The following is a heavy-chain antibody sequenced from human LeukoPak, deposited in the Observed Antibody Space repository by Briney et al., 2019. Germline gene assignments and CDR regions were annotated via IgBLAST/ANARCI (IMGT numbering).Heavy chain of an antibody. D-gene: IGHD1-26*01. J-gene: IGHJ4*02. V-gene: IGHV3-23*01. CDR3: AKDVVGAIFDY. Sequence: GGSLSLSCAASGFIFSSYAMGWVRQAAGKGLEWVSSISGNGGSTYYADSVKGRFTISRDNSKNTLYLQMNSLRAEDTALYFCAKDVVGAIFDYWGQGTLVTVSS. CDR1: GFIFSSYA. CDR2: ISGNGGST.